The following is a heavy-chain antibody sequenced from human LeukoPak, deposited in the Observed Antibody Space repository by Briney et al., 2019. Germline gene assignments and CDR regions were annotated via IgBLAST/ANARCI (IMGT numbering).Heavy chain of an antibody. V-gene: IGHV3-48*04. CDR1: GFTFSDYS. CDR2: ISTTGSPI. D-gene: IGHD3-16*01. J-gene: IGHJ4*02. Sequence: PGGSLRLSCAASGFTFSDYSMNWVRQAPGKGLEWVSYISTTGSPIYYADSVKGRFTISRDNAENSLYLQMNSLRAEDTAVYYCARGPVGVAPDYWGQGTLVTVSS. CDR3: ARGPVGVAPDY.